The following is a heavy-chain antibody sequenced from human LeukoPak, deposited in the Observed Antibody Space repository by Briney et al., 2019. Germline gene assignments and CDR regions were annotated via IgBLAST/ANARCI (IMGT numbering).Heavy chain of an antibody. Sequence: ASVKVSCKASGYTFTGYYMHWVRQAPGQGLEWMGWIDPNSGGTNYAQKFRGRVTMTEDTSTDTAYMELSSLRSEDTAVYYCATEGWRWLPAFDPWGQGTLVTVSS. CDR1: GYTFTGYY. D-gene: IGHD5-24*01. CDR2: IDPNSGGT. V-gene: IGHV1-2*02. J-gene: IGHJ5*02. CDR3: ATEGWRWLPAFDP.